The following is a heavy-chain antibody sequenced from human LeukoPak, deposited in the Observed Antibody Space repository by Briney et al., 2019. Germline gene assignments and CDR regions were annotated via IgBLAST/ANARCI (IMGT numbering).Heavy chain of an antibody. CDR3: ARRGGDFWSGYYDAFDI. Sequence: GASVKVSCKASGGTFSSYAISWVRQAPGQGLEWMGGIIPIFGTANYAQKFQGRVTITTDESTSTAYMELSSLRSEDTAVYYCARRGGDFWSGYYDAFDIWGQGTMVTVSS. V-gene: IGHV1-69*05. J-gene: IGHJ3*02. CDR1: GGTFSSYA. CDR2: IIPIFGTA. D-gene: IGHD3-3*01.